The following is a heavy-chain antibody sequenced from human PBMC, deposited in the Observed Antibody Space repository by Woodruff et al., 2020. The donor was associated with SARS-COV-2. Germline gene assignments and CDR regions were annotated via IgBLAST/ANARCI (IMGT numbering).Heavy chain of an antibody. V-gene: IGHV1-24*01. D-gene: IGHD2-15*01. CDR3: ATGPGIAATGWFDP. Sequence: FQGRVTMTEDPSTDTAYMELSSLRSEDTAVYYCATGPGIAATGWFDPWGQGTLVTVSS. J-gene: IGHJ5*02.